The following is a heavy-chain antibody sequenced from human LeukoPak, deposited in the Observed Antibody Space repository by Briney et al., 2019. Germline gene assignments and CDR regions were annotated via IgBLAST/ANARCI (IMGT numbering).Heavy chain of an antibody. Sequence: GGSLRLSCAASGFTFSDYYMSWIRQAPGKGLEWVSTISGGGGSTYYADSVKGRFTISRNNSKNTLYLQVNSLRAEDTAVYYCAKGGKWDVTPFDYWGQGTLITVSS. CDR2: ISGGGGST. V-gene: IGHV3-23*01. D-gene: IGHD1-26*01. CDR3: AKGGKWDVTPFDY. J-gene: IGHJ4*02. CDR1: GFTFSDYY.